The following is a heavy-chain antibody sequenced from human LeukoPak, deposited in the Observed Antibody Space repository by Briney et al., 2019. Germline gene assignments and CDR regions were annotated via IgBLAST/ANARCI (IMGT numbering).Heavy chain of an antibody. CDR1: GFTFSSYG. Sequence: GRSLRLSCAASGFTFSSYGMHWVRQAPGKGLEWVAVIWDDGSNKYYADSVKGRFTISRDNSKNTLYLQMNSLRAEDTAVYYCARDELVPAAISYYYYGMDVWGQGTTVTVSS. V-gene: IGHV3-33*01. D-gene: IGHD2-2*02. J-gene: IGHJ6*02. CDR3: ARDELVPAAISYYYYGMDV. CDR2: IWDDGSNK.